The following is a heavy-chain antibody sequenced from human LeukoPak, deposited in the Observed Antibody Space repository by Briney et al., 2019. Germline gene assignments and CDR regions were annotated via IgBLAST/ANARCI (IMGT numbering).Heavy chain of an antibody. CDR2: INGGGGGGT. Sequence: PGGSLRLSCAASGFTFSDHYMDWVRQAPGKGLEWVSGINGGGGGGTFHADSVRGRFTISRDNSKNTLYLQMSSLRAEDTAVYYCAASLPNIVVVPAAKGPFGSWGQGTLVTVSS. J-gene: IGHJ5*02. CDR1: GFTFSDHY. D-gene: IGHD2-2*01. CDR3: AASLPNIVVVPAAKGPFGS. V-gene: IGHV3-23*01.